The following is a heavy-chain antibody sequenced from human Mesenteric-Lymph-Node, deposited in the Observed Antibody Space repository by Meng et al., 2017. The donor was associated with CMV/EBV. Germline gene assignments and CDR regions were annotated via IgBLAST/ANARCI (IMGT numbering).Heavy chain of an antibody. CDR2: ISSSSSYI. J-gene: IGHJ4*02. V-gene: IGHV3-21*01. Sequence: GESLKISCAASGFTFSSYSMNWVRQAPGKGLEWVSSISSSSSYIYYADSVKGRFTISRDNAKNSLYLQMNSLRAEDTAIYYCAKDHPVVAYWGQGTLVTVSS. CDR3: AKDHPVVAY. CDR1: GFTFSSYS.